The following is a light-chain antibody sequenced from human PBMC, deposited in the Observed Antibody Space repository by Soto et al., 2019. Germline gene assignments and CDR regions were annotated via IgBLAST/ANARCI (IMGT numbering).Light chain of an antibody. CDR2: DNI. V-gene: IGLV1-51*01. CDR1: SSNIGSNY. Sequence: QSVLTQSPSVSAAPGQKVTISCSGRSSNIGSNYVSWYQQFPDTAPKLLIYDNIKRPSGIPDRFSGSKSGTSATLVITGLQTGDEADYYCGTWDGSRNWVFGGGTKLTVL. J-gene: IGLJ3*02. CDR3: GTWDGSRNWV.